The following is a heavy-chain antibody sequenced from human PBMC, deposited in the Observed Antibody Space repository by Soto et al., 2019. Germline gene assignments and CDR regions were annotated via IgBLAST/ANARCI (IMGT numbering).Heavy chain of an antibody. CDR1: GGSISSGGYS. D-gene: IGHD2-21*01. CDR3: ARAFRTVHFDC. Sequence: SETLSLTCAVSGGSISSGGYSWSWIRQPPGKGLEWIGYIYHSGSTYYNPSLKSRVTISVDRSKNQFSLKLSSVTAADTAVYYCARAFRTVHFDCWGQGTLVTVSS. V-gene: IGHV4-30-2*01. CDR2: IYHSGST. J-gene: IGHJ4*02.